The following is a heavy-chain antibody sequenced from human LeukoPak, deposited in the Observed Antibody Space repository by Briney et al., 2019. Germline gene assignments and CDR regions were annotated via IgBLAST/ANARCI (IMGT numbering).Heavy chain of an antibody. D-gene: IGHD6-19*01. V-gene: IGHV3-74*01. CDR3: AREAVAGTLDY. J-gene: IGHJ4*02. CDR2: ISSDGSTT. CDR1: GFTFSTYW. Sequence: HTGGSQRLSCAASGFTFSTYWMHWVRQAPGKGLVWVSRISSDGSTTTYADSVRGPFTISRDNAKNTLFLQMNSLRADDTAVYYCAREAVAGTLDYWGQGTLVTVSS.